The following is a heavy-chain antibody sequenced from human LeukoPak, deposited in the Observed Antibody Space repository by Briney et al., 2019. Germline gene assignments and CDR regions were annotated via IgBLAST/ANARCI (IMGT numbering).Heavy chain of an antibody. Sequence: GGSLRLSCAASGFTVSSNYMSWVRQAPGKGLEWVSVTYSGGSTYYADSVKGRFTISRDNSKNTLYLQMNSLRAEDTAVYYCARLPSGSYLYGMDVWGQGTTVTVSS. V-gene: IGHV3-66*04. J-gene: IGHJ6*02. CDR1: GFTVSSNY. CDR3: ARLPSGSYLYGMDV. CDR2: TYSGGST. D-gene: IGHD1-26*01.